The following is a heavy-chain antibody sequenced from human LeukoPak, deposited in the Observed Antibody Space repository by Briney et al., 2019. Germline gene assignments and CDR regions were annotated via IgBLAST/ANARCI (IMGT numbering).Heavy chain of an antibody. CDR1: GYSFVGYG. Sequence: SVKVSCKASGYSFVGYGITWVRQAPGQGLEWMGRIIPILGIANYAQKFQGRVTITADKSTSTAYMELSSLRSEDTAVYYCARVGTGPWGQGTLVTVSS. CDR2: IIPILGIA. D-gene: IGHD1-1*01. V-gene: IGHV1-69*04. J-gene: IGHJ5*02. CDR3: ARVGTGP.